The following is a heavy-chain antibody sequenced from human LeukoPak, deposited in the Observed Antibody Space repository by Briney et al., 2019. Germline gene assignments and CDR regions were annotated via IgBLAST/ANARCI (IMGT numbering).Heavy chain of an antibody. V-gene: IGHV3-30-3*01. CDR2: ISYDGSNK. J-gene: IGHJ4*02. D-gene: IGHD6-6*01. CDR3: ASPETVFASIAAPDTGPMSY. Sequence: PGGSLRLSCAASGFTFSSYAMHWVRQAPGKGLEWVAVISYDGSNKYYADSVKGRFTISRDNSKNTLYLQMNSLRAEDTAVYYCASPETVFASIAAPDTGPMSYWGQGTLVTVSS. CDR1: GFTFSSYA.